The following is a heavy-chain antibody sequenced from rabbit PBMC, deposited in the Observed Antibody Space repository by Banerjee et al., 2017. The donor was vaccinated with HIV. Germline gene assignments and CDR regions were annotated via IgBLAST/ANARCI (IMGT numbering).Heavy chain of an antibody. CDR1: GLSFSNKAV. CDR2: IDPIFGTT. V-gene: IGHV1S43*01. CDR3: ARDRGSGWGDAIDP. J-gene: IGHJ2*01. Sequence: QELLEESGGGLVKPGGSLTLSCKASGLSFSNKAVMCWVRQAPGKGLEWIGYIDPIFGTTSYASWVNGRFTISSDNAQNTVDLQMNSLTAADTATYFCARDRGSGWGDAIDPWGQGTLVTVS. D-gene: IGHD4-1*01.